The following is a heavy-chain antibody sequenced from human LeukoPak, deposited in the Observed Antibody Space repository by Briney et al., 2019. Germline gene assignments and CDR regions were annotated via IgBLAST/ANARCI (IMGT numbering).Heavy chain of an antibody. J-gene: IGHJ4*02. V-gene: IGHV4-31*03. CDR3: ARVSYDILTGYFFAIDY. CDR2: IYYSGST. CDR1: GGSISSGGYY. Sequence: SETLSLTCTVSGGSISSGGYYWSWIRQHPGKGLEWIGYIYYSGSTYYNPSLKSRVTISVDTSKNQFSLKLNSVTAADTAVYYCARVSYDILTGYFFAIDYWGQGTLVTVSS. D-gene: IGHD3-9*01.